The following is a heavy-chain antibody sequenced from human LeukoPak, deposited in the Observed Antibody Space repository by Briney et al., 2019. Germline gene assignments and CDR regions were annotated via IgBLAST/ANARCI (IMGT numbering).Heavy chain of an antibody. V-gene: IGHV3-64*01. CDR2: ISRDGGTA. CDR1: GFAFRKYS. J-gene: IGHJ3*02. Sequence: PGGSLRLSCAASGFAFRKYSIHWVRQAPGKGLEYVSGISRDGGTADYANSVKGRFIISRDNSKNTLYLQMGSLRAEDMAVYYCAREDRDRDAFDIWGQGTMVTVSS. D-gene: IGHD5-24*01. CDR3: AREDRDRDAFDI.